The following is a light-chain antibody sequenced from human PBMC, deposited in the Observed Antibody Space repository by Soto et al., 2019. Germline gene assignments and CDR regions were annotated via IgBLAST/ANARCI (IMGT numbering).Light chain of an antibody. CDR1: QLISTS. J-gene: IGKJ5*01. CDR3: QQRFESQIT. CDR2: AAS. V-gene: IGKV1-9*01. Sequence: GDRVTITGRVSQLISTSITWYQVKPGKAPKLLIYAASTLESGVPSRFSATVSVTEFSLTITSLQPEEFATYYSQQRFESQITFGKGTRL.